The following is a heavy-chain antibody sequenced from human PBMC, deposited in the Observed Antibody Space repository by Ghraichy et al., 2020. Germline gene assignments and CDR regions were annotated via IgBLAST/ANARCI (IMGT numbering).Heavy chain of an antibody. J-gene: IGHJ5*02. Sequence: SETLSLTCAVYGGSFSGYYWSWIRQPPGKGLEWIGEINHSGSTNYNPSLKSRVTISVDTSKNQFSLKLSSVTAADTAVYYCARVGDYGEAFDPWGQGTLVTVSS. V-gene: IGHV4-34*01. D-gene: IGHD4-17*01. CDR2: INHSGST. CDR1: GGSFSGYY. CDR3: ARVGDYGEAFDP.